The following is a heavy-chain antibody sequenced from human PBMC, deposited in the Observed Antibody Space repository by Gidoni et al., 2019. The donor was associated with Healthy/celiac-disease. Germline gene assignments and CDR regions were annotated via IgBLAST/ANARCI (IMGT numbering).Heavy chain of an antibody. Sequence: QVTLKESGPVLVEPTVTLTLTCTVSGLSPSNARMGVSLIRQPPGKALEWLAHIFSNDEKSYSTSLKSRLTITKDTSKSQVVLTMTNMDPVDTATYYCARQSGYSYGYIDYWGQGTLVTVSS. CDR2: IFSNDEK. CDR1: GLSPSNARMG. V-gene: IGHV2-26*01. CDR3: ARQSGYSYGYIDY. J-gene: IGHJ4*02. D-gene: IGHD5-18*01.